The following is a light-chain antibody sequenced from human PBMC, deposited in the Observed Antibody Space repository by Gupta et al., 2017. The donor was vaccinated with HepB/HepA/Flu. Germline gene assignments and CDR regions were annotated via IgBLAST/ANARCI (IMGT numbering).Light chain of an antibody. V-gene: IGLV2-14*03. CDR2: DVT. Sequence: QSALTQPASVSGSPGQSITISCTGTGSDIGDYNYVCWYQQHPGQAPKLMIDDVTKRPSGVSNRCSGSKSGNTASLTISGLQAEDEADYYCSSYTTSSTWVFGGGTKLTVL. J-gene: IGLJ3*02. CDR3: SSYTTSSTWV. CDR1: GSDIGDYNY.